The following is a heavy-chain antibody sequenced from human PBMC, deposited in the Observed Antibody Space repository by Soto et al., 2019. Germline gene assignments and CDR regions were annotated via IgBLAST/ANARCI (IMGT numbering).Heavy chain of an antibody. D-gene: IGHD6-13*01. CDR1: GYTFTSYA. Sequence: ASVKVSCKASGYTFTSYAMHWVRQAPGQRLEWMGWINAGNGNTKYSQKFQGRVTITTDTSTSTAYRELSSLRSEDTAVYYCARENSRSWDYYGDYLRQGTLVTVSS. J-gene: IGHJ4*02. CDR2: INAGNGNT. CDR3: ARENSRSWDYYGDY. V-gene: IGHV1-3*01.